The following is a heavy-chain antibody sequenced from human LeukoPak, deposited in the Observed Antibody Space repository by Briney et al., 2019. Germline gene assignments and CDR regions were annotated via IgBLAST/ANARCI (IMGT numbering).Heavy chain of an antibody. CDR3: ARGGPFQWELLVY. Sequence: GGSLRLFCAASGFTFCSYAMHWVRQAPGKGLEYVSVISSNGGSTYYANSVKGRFTISRDNSKNTLYLQMGSLRAEDMAVYYCARGGPFQWELLVYWGQGTLVTVSS. CDR2: ISSNGGST. CDR1: GFTFCSYA. V-gene: IGHV3-64*01. J-gene: IGHJ4*02. D-gene: IGHD1-26*01.